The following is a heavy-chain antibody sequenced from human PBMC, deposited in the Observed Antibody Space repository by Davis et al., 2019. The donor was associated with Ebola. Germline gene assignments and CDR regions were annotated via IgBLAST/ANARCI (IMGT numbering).Heavy chain of an antibody. V-gene: IGHV1-69*04. J-gene: IGHJ5*02. CDR2: IIPVVDTK. CDR1: GGTFTNYA. CDR3: ARGKWFDP. Sequence: SVKVSCKTSGGTFTNYAVNWVRQAPGHGLEWMGRIIPVVDTKDYAQKFQGRATLTADKATNTAYMELSGLGFDDTAVYYCARGKWFDPWCQGTLVSVTS.